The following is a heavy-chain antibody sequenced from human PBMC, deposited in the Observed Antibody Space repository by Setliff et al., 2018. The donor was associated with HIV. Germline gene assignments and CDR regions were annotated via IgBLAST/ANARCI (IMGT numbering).Heavy chain of an antibody. CDR1: GASLNSGSYF. V-gene: IGHV4-61*02. J-gene: IGHJ3*02. Sequence: SETLSLTCTVSGASLNSGSYFWSWIRQPAGKGLEWIGRFYVGVDTNYNPSLKSRVTISVDTSKNQFSLKLSSVTVADTAVYYCARGRGGSGWYIPSTGHAFDIWGRGTMVTVSS. CDR2: FYVGVDT. CDR3: ARGRGGSGWYIPSTGHAFDI. D-gene: IGHD6-19*01.